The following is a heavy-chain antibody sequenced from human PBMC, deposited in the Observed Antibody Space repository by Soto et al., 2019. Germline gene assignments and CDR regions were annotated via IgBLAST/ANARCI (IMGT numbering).Heavy chain of an antibody. V-gene: IGHV1-18*01. Sequence: QVHLVQSGAEVKKPGASVKVSCKGSGYIFTTYGITWVRQAPGQGLEWMGWISAHNGNTNYAQKLQGRVTVTRDTSTSTAYMELRNLRSDDTAVYYFARGRYGDYWGQGDLVTVSS. CDR2: ISAHNGNT. CDR1: GYIFTTYG. D-gene: IGHD1-1*01. CDR3: ARGRYGDY. J-gene: IGHJ4*02.